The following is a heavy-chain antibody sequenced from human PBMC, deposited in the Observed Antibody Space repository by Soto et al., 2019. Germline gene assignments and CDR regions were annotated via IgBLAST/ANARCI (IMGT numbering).Heavy chain of an antibody. CDR1: GFSLSTSGVG. D-gene: IGHD3-3*01. CDR2: IYWDDDK. CDR3: AHRWDDFWSGYYVPFDY. Sequence: QITLKESGPTLVKPTQTLTLTCTFSGFSLSTSGVGVGWIRQPPGKALEWLALIYWDDDKRYSPSLKSRLTITKDTSKNQVVLTMTNMDPVDTATYYCAHRWDDFWSGYYVPFDYWGQGTLVTVSS. J-gene: IGHJ4*02. V-gene: IGHV2-5*02.